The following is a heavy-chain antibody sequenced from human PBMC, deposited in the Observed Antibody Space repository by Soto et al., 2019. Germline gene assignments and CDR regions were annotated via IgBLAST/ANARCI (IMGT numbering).Heavy chain of an antibody. D-gene: IGHD3-22*01. CDR3: ATVYDSSGYYYAFDI. V-gene: IGHV1-3*01. Sequence: ASVKVSCKASGYTFTSYAMHWVRQAPGQRLEWMGWINAGNGNTKYSQKFQGRVTMTEDTSTDTAYMELSSLRSEDTAVYYCATVYDSSGYYYAFDIWGQGTMVTVSS. CDR2: INAGNGNT. CDR1: GYTFTSYA. J-gene: IGHJ3*02.